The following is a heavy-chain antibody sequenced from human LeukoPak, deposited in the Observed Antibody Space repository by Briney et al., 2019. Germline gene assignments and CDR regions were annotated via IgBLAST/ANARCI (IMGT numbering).Heavy chain of an antibody. CDR2: ITPIFGTA. CDR3: ARESHDYVWGSYPNWFDP. Sequence: SVKVSCKASGGTFSSYAVSWVRQAPGQGLEWMGGITPIFGTANYAQKFQGRVTITTDESTSTAYMELSSLRSEDTAVYYCARESHDYVWGSYPNWFDPWGQGTLVTVSS. J-gene: IGHJ5*02. V-gene: IGHV1-69*05. CDR1: GGTFSSYA. D-gene: IGHD3-16*02.